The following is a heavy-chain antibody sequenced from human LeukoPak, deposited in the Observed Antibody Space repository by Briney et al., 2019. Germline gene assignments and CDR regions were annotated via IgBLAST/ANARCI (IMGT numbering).Heavy chain of an antibody. CDR1: GFTFSNAW. CDR3: ARDRYDFWGAPYGMDV. CDR2: IKSKTDGGTT. Sequence: GGSLRLSCAASGFTFSNAWMNWVRQAPGKGLEWVGRIKSKTDGGTTDYAAPVKGRFTISRDDSKNTLYLQMNSLKTEDTAVYYCARDRYDFWGAPYGMDVWGQGTTVTVSS. D-gene: IGHD3-3*01. J-gene: IGHJ6*02. V-gene: IGHV3-15*07.